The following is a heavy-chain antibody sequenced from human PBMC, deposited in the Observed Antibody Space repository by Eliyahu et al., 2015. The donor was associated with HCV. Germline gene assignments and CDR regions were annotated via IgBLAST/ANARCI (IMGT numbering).Heavy chain of an antibody. V-gene: IGHV4-4*07. D-gene: IGHD3-22*01. CDR2: IYSSGST. J-gene: IGHJ4*02. CDR1: GGSISSYS. CDR3: ARERPPGYYDSSGFRFDY. Sequence: QVQLQESGPGLVKPSETLSLTCXVXGGSISSYSWSWIRQPAGQXLEWIGRIYSSGSTNYNPSLKSRVTMSVDTSNNQFSLKLTSVTAADTAVYYCARERPPGYYDSSGFRFDYWGQGTLVTVSS.